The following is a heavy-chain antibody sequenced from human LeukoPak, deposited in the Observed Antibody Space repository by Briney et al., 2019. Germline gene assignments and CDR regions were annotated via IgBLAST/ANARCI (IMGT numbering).Heavy chain of an antibody. J-gene: IGHJ4*02. Sequence: SVKVSRKASGGTFSSYAISWVRQAPGQGLEWMGGIIPIFGTANYAQKFQGRVTITTDESTSTAYMELSSLRSEDTAVYYCARARGQLVHWYFDYWGQGTLVTVSS. V-gene: IGHV1-69*05. CDR3: ARARGQLVHWYFDY. CDR2: IIPIFGTA. CDR1: GGTFSSYA. D-gene: IGHD6-6*01.